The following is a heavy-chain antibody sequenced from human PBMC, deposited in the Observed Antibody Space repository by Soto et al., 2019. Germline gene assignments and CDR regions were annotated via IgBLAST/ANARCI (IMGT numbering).Heavy chain of an antibody. V-gene: IGHV1-18*01. D-gene: IGHD3-16*01. CDR1: GYIFVNYG. J-gene: IGHJ6*02. Sequence: QVQLVQSGDEVKKPGASVKVSCKASGYIFVNYGIAWVRQAPRQGLEWMGWISPYTGNTHSASKVQGRLTMTTDTTTSTAYLALGSLTSDDTAVYYCVMVDNYVTPTPQDVWGQGTTVTVSS. CDR2: ISPYTGNT. CDR3: VMVDNYVTPTPQDV.